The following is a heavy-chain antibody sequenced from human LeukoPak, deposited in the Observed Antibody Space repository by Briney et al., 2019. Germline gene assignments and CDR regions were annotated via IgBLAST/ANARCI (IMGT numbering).Heavy chain of an antibody. CDR1: GYSFTSYW. D-gene: IGHD6-6*01. CDR3: ARRARSIAPYYYYMDV. CDR2: IYPGDSDT. V-gene: IGHV5-51*01. J-gene: IGHJ6*03. Sequence: GESLKISCKGSGYSFTSYWIGWVRQMPGKGLEWMGIIYPGDSDTRYSPSFQGQVTISADKSISTAYLQWSSLKASDTAVYYCARRARSIAPYYYYMDVWGKGTTVTVSS.